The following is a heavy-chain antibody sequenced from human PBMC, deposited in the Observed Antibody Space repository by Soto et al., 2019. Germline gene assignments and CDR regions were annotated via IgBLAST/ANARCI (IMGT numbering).Heavy chain of an antibody. Sequence: PGGPLRLSCVVSGFTFSSFAMSWVRQAPGKGLEWVSSISGSGGTTYYADSVKGRFTISRDNSKKTLYLQMNSLRAEDTAVYYCGGTIEAAATAYWGQGTQVTVSS. V-gene: IGHV3-23*01. CDR2: ISGSGGTT. D-gene: IGHD2-15*01. J-gene: IGHJ4*02. CDR1: GFTFSSFA. CDR3: GGTIEAAATAY.